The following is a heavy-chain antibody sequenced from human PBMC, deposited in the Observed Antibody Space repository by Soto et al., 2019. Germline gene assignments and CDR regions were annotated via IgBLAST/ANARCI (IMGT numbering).Heavy chain of an antibody. Sequence: ASVKVSCKASGYTFTSYDINWVRQATGQGLEWMGWMNPNSGNTGYAQKFQGRVTMTRNTSISTAYMELSSLRSEDTAVYYCASFHKTGPNLFDPWGQGTLVTVSS. V-gene: IGHV1-8*01. CDR1: GYTFTSYD. CDR3: ASFHKTGPNLFDP. J-gene: IGHJ5*01. CDR2: MNPNSGNT.